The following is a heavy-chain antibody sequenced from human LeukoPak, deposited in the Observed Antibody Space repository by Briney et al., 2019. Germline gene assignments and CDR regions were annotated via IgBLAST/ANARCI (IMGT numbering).Heavy chain of an antibody. Sequence: PSETLSLTCAVYGGSFSGYYWSWIRQPPGKGLEWIGSMYHSGSTYYNPSLKSRLTISVDTSKNQFSLKLSSVTASDTAVYYCARVILFQRGNNWFDPWGQGTLVTVSS. J-gene: IGHJ5*02. CDR2: MYHSGST. CDR1: GGSFSGYY. D-gene: IGHD2-15*01. V-gene: IGHV4-34*01. CDR3: ARVILFQRGNNWFDP.